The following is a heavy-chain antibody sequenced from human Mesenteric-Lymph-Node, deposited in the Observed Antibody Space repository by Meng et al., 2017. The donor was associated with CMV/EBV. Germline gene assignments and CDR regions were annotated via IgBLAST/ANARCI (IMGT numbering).Heavy chain of an antibody. D-gene: IGHD4-17*01. CDR3: ARDNGDRDYYYGMDV. J-gene: IGHJ6*02. Sequence: SETLSLTCTVSGGSISSSSYYWGWIRQPPGKGLEWIGSIYYSGSTYYNPSLKSRVTISVDTSKNQFSLKLSSVTAADTAVYYCARDNGDRDYYYGMDVWGQGITVTVSS. CDR1: GGSISSSSYY. CDR2: IYYSGST. V-gene: IGHV4-39*07.